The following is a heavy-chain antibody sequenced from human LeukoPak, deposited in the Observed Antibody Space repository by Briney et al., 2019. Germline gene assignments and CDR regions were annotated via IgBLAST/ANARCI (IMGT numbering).Heavy chain of an antibody. Sequence: PSETLSLTCAVYGGSFSGYYWSWIRQPPGKGLEWIGEINHSGSTNYNPSLKSRATISVDTSKNQFSLKLSSVTAADTAVYYCARGLGDGYRYFDYWGQGTLVTVSS. CDR2: INHSGST. J-gene: IGHJ4*02. CDR3: ARGLGDGYRYFDY. V-gene: IGHV4-34*01. CDR1: GGSFSGYY. D-gene: IGHD5-24*01.